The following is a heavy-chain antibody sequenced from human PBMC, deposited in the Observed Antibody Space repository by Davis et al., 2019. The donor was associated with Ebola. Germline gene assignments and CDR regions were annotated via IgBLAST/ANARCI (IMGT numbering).Heavy chain of an antibody. J-gene: IGHJ6*02. CDR2: INHSGST. CDR1: GGSFSGYY. Sequence: PSETLSLTCAVYGGSFSGYYWSWIRQPPGKGLEWIGEINHSGSTNYNPSLKSRVTISVDTSKNQFSLKLSSVTAADTAVYYCARQGGIAARPALLGGYYYGMDVWGQGTTVTVSS. D-gene: IGHD6-6*01. CDR3: ARQGGIAARPALLGGYYYGMDV. V-gene: IGHV4-34*01.